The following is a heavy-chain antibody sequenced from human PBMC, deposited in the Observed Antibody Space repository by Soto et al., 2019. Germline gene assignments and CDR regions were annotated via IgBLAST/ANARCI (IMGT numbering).Heavy chain of an antibody. J-gene: IGHJ5*02. Sequence: QVQLVESGGGVVQPGRSLRLSCAASGFTFNTYAMHWVRQAPGKRLEWVAVISYDGSNKYYADSVKGRFTISRDNSKNTLYLQMSSLRTEDTAVYYCARRYKDGRRDCISTSCLFDPWGQGTLVTVSS. V-gene: IGHV3-30-3*01. D-gene: IGHD2-2*01. CDR2: ISYDGSNK. CDR1: GFTFNTYA. CDR3: ARRYKDGRRDCISTSCLFDP.